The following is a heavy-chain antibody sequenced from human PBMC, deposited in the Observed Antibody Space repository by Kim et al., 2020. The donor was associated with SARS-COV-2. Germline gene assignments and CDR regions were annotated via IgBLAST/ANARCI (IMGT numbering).Heavy chain of an antibody. CDR3: AAGSGYDSI. CDR1: GGSFSGYY. J-gene: IGHJ4*02. D-gene: IGHD5-12*01. V-gene: IGHV4-34*01. CDR2: INHSGIT. Sequence: SETLSLTCAVYGGSFSGYYWSWIRQPPGKGLEWIGEINHSGITNYNPSLKSRVTISVDTSKNQFSLKLSSVTAADTAVYYCAAGSGYDSIWGQGTLVTVSS.